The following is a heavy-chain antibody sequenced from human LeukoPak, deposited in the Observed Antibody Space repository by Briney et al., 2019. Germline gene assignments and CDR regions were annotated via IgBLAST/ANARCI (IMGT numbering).Heavy chain of an antibody. Sequence: PSQTLSLTCAVYAGSFSGYYWSWIRQPPGKGLEWVGAISLGGCTNYNTSLKSRVTISVDTSKNQFSLELSSVTAADTAVYYCARHQRVIQLWLGDWFDPWGQGTLVTVSS. CDR2: ISLGGCT. CDR1: AGSFSGYY. CDR3: ARHQRVIQLWLGDWFDP. D-gene: IGHD5-18*01. V-gene: IGHV4-34*01. J-gene: IGHJ5*02.